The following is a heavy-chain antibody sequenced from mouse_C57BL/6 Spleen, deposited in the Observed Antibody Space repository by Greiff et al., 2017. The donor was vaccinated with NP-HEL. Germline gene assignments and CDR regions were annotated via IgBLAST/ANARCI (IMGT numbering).Heavy chain of an antibody. CDR1: GFTFSDYG. Sequence: EVKLMESGGGLVKPGGSLKLSCAASGFTFSDYGMHWVRQAPEKGLEWVAYISSGSSTIYYADTVKGRFTISRDNAKNTLFLQMTSLRSEDTAMYYCATMEFFAYWGQGTLVTVSA. J-gene: IGHJ3*01. V-gene: IGHV5-17*01. CDR2: ISSGSSTI. CDR3: ATMEFFAY.